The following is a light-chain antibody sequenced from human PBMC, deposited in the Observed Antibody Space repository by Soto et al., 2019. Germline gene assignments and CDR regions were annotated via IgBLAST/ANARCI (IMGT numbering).Light chain of an antibody. J-gene: IGKJ1*01. CDR3: QQYNNWSRT. V-gene: IGKV3-15*01. CDR1: QNVYTN. Sequence: ETVMTQSPATLSVSPGETATLSCRASQNVYTNLAWYQQKPGQAPRLLIYGASTRATGIPARFSGSGSGTEFTLTISSLQSEDFAVYYCQQYNNWSRTFGQGTKVDI. CDR2: GAS.